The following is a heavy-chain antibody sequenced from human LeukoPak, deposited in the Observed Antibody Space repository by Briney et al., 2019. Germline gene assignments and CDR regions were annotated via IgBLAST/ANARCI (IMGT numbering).Heavy chain of an antibody. CDR1: GFTFSSYS. D-gene: IGHD1-26*01. Sequence: GGSLRLSCAASGFTFSSYSMNWVRQAPGKGLEWVSSISSSSSYIYCADSVKGRFTISRDNAKNSLYLQMNSLRAEDMALYYCAKDIRKTSGSYYDSDAFDIWGQGTMVTVSS. J-gene: IGHJ3*02. CDR3: AKDIRKTSGSYYDSDAFDI. CDR2: ISSSSSYI. V-gene: IGHV3-21*04.